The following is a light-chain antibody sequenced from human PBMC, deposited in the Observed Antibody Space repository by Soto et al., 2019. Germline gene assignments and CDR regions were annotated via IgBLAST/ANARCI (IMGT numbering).Light chain of an antibody. J-gene: IGKJ5*01. V-gene: IGKV1-5*01. CDR2: DAS. Sequence: VDRVTITCRASQSINNWLAWYQQKPGKAPKFLIYDASNLESGVPSRFSGSASGTEFTLTISSLQPDDFATYYCQQYDNYPLTFGGGTRLEIK. CDR1: QSINNW. CDR3: QQYDNYPLT.